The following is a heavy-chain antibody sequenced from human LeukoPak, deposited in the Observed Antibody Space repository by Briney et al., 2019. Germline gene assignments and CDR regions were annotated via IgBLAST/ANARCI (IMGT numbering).Heavy chain of an antibody. CDR3: ARTYYYDSSGYSDY. CDR2: ISRSSSTI. V-gene: IGHV3-48*04. CDR1: GFTFSSYS. Sequence: GGSLRLSCAASGFTFSSYSMNWVRQAPGKGLEWVSYISRSSSTIYYADSVKGRFTISRDNAKNSLYLQMNSLRAEDTAVYYCARTYYYDSSGYSDYWGQGTLVTVSS. J-gene: IGHJ4*02. D-gene: IGHD3-22*01.